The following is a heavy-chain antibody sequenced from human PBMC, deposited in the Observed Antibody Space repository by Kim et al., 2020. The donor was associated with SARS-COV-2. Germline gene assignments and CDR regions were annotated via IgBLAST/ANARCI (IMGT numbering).Heavy chain of an antibody. J-gene: IGHJ3*02. Sequence: GGSLRLSCAASGFTFDDYAMHWVRQAPGKGLEWVSGISWNSGSIGYADSVKGRFTISRDSAKNSLYLQMNSLRAEDTALYYCAKFPYDYVWGSYRWGTDAFDIWGQGTMVTVSS. D-gene: IGHD3-16*02. CDR3: AKFPYDYVWGSYRWGTDAFDI. V-gene: IGHV3-9*01. CDR2: ISWNSGSI. CDR1: GFTFDDYA.